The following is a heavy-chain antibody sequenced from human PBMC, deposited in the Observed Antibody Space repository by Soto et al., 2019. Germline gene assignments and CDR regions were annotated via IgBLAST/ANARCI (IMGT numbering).Heavy chain of an antibody. D-gene: IGHD6-13*01. CDR3: AKENQHLVHDY. CDR1: GFTFRNYG. J-gene: IGHJ4*02. Sequence: QVQLVESGGGVVRPGRSLRLTCAASGFTFRNYGMHWVRQAPGKGLERVAVISHDGSDKYYADSMKGRFIIPRDNSENTLFLNMNSLKPEDTAVYYCAKENQHLVHDYWGQGTLVTVSS. V-gene: IGHV3-30*18. CDR2: ISHDGSDK.